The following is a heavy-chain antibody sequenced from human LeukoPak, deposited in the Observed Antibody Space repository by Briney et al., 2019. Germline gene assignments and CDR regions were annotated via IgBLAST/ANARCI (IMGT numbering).Heavy chain of an antibody. Sequence: ASVKVSFKASGGTFSSYAISWVRQAPGQGLEWMGGIIPIFGTANYAQKFQGRVTITTDESTSTAYMELSSLRSEDTAVYYCASQPAYCGGDCYWGNWFDPWGQGTLVTVSS. V-gene: IGHV1-69*05. D-gene: IGHD2-21*02. CDR1: GGTFSSYA. CDR2: IIPIFGTA. J-gene: IGHJ5*02. CDR3: ASQPAYCGGDCYWGNWFDP.